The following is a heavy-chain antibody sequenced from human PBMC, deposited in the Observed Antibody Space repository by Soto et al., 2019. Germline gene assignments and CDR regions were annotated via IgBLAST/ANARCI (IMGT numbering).Heavy chain of an antibody. CDR1: GYTFTSYG. J-gene: IGHJ6*02. Sequence: ASVKVSCKASGYTFTSYGISWVRQAPGQGLEWMGWISAYNGNTNYAQKLQGRVTMTTDTSTSTAYMELRSLRSDDTAVYYCARDAVVVPAAMGRREYYYSGTDVWGQGTTVTVSS. CDR2: ISAYNGNT. D-gene: IGHD2-2*01. V-gene: IGHV1-18*01. CDR3: ARDAVVVPAAMGRREYYYSGTDV.